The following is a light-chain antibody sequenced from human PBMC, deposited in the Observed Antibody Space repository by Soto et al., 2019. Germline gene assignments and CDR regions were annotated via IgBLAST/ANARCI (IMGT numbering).Light chain of an antibody. V-gene: IGKV3D-20*02. J-gene: IGKJ5*01. CDR2: GAS. CDR3: QQRSNWPIT. CDR1: QSVSSSY. Sequence: EIVLTQSPGTQSLSPGERATPSCRASQSVSSSYLAWYQQKPGQAPRLLIYGASSRATGIPDRFSGSGSGTDFTLTISSLEPEDFAVYYCQQRSNWPITFGQGTRLEIK.